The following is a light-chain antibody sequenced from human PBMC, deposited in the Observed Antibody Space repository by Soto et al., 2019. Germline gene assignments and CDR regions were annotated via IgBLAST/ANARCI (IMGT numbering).Light chain of an antibody. CDR1: QSVSSNY. J-gene: IGKJ1*01. V-gene: IGKV3-20*01. CDR2: GAS. CDR3: QQYGSLSWT. Sequence: DIVLTQSPGTLSLSPGERATLSCRASQSVSSNYLAWYQQKPGQAPRLLIHGASTRATGVPDRFSGSGSGTDFTITISRLEPEDFAVYHCQQYGSLSWTFGQGTKVEIK.